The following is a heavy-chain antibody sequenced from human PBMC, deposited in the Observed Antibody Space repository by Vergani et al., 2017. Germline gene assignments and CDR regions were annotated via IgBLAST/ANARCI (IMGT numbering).Heavy chain of an antibody. V-gene: IGHV4-38-2*02. J-gene: IGHJ5*02. CDR1: GSSISSGHY. CDR2: IYHSGLT. D-gene: IGHD3-10*01. CDR3: ARMMVRGLVWFDP. Sequence: QVQLQESGPGLVKPSETLSLICNVSGSSISSGHYWGWIRQSPGKGLEWIGSIYHSGLTYDNPSLKSRVTISVDTSKNQFSLKMSSVTAADTAVYYCARMMVRGLVWFDPWGQGTLVTVSS.